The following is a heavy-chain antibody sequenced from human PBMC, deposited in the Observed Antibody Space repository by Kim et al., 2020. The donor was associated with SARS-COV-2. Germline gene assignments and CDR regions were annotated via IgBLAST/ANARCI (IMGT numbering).Heavy chain of an antibody. Sequence: ASVKVSCKASGYTFTDYWMHWVRHAPGQGLECMGWIDPNSGCTRYAQKFQGRVTMTRDTSISTAYMELSSLRSDDTAVYYCASGGPTVAGTAIDYWGQGTLVSVS. CDR1: GYTFTDYW. V-gene: IGHV1-2*02. J-gene: IGHJ4*02. D-gene: IGHD6-19*01. CDR2: IDPNSGCT. CDR3: ASGGPTVAGTAIDY.